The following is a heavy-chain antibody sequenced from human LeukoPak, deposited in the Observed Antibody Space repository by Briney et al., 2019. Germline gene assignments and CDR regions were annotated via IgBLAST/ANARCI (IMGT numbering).Heavy chain of an antibody. D-gene: IGHD3-10*01. CDR3: ARHSKHYYGSGSYYTCWFDP. Sequence: SETLSLTCTVSGGSISGYYWSWIRQPPGKGLEWIGYIYYSGSTNYNPSLKSRVTISVDTSKNQFSLKLSSVTAADTAVYYCARHSKHYYGSGSYYTCWFDPWGQGTLVTVSS. CDR2: IYYSGST. J-gene: IGHJ5*02. CDR1: GGSISGYY. V-gene: IGHV4-59*01.